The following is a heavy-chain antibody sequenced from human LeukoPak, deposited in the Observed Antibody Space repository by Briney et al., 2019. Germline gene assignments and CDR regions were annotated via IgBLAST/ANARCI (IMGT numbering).Heavy chain of an antibody. J-gene: IGHJ4*02. CDR2: IWYDGSNK. D-gene: IGHD3-10*01. CDR1: GFTLSSHG. V-gene: IGHV3-33*01. Sequence: GGSLRLSCAVSGFTLSSHGMHWVRQAPGKGLEWVAVIWYDGSNKYYADSVKGRFTISRDDSKNTLYLQMNSLRVEDTAVYYCARAVRGVGSDYWGQGTLVTVSS. CDR3: ARAVRGVGSDY.